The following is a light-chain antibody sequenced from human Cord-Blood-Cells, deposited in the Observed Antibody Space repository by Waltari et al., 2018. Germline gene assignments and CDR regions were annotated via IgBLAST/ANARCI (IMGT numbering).Light chain of an antibody. CDR1: SSNIRTDN. CDR3: AAWDDSLSGWV. V-gene: IGLV1-47*01. CDR2: RNN. Sequence: QSVLTQPPSAYRTPGQRVTISCSGSSSNIRTDNVFCYQQRPGTAPKLLICRNNQRPSGVPDRFSGSKSGTSASLAISVLRSEDEADYYCAAWDDSLSGWVFGGGTKLTVL. J-gene: IGLJ3*02.